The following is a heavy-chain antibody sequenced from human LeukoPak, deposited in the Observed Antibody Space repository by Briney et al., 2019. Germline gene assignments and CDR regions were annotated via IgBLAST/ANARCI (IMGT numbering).Heavy chain of an antibody. D-gene: IGHD1-1*01. CDR2: INPNSGGT. V-gene: IGHV1-2*02. CDR3: ARDLERGYAFDI. CDR1: GYTFTGYY. Sequence: ASVKVSCKASGYTFTGYYMHWVRQAPGQGLEWMGWINPNSGGTNYAQKFQGRVTMTRDTSISTAYMELGRLRSDDTAVYYCARDLERGYAFDIWGQGTMVTVSS. J-gene: IGHJ3*02.